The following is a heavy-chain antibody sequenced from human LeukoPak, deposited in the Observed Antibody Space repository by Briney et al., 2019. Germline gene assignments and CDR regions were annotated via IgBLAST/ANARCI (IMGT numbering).Heavy chain of an antibody. CDR2: IYYSGST. D-gene: IGHD3-16*02. CDR1: GGSISSYY. Sequence: PSETLSLTCTVSGGSISSYYWSWIRQPPGKGLEWIGYIYYSGSTNYNPSLKSRVTISVDTSKNQFSLKLSSVTAADTAVYYCARDRSWGLSDAFDIWGQGTMVTVSS. J-gene: IGHJ3*02. V-gene: IGHV4-59*12. CDR3: ARDRSWGLSDAFDI.